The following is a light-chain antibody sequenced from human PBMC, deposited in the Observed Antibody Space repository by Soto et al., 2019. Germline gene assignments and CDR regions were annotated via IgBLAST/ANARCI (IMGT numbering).Light chain of an antibody. CDR2: GAS. Sequence: EIVLTQSPGTLSLSPGDRATLSCRASQSGSSNFLAWYQQKPGQAPRLLVYGASSRATGIPDRFSGSGSGTDFTLTISRLEPEDFAVYYCQQYGSSPPWTFGHGTKVEIK. CDR3: QQYGSSPPWT. J-gene: IGKJ1*01. V-gene: IGKV3-20*01. CDR1: QSGSSNF.